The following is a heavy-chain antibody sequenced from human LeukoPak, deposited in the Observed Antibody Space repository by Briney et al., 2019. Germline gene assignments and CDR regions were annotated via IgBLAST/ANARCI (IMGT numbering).Heavy chain of an antibody. J-gene: IGHJ6*04. CDR3: AKDLVGRGSYSDRGMDV. CDR1: GFTFSSYG. Sequence: GRSLRLPCAASGFTFSSYGMHWVRQAPGKGLEWVAVISYDGSNKYYADSVKGRFTISRDNSKNTLYLQMNGLRAEDTAVYYCAKDLVGRGSYSDRGMDVWGKGTTVTVSS. D-gene: IGHD3-10*01. CDR2: ISYDGSNK. V-gene: IGHV3-30*18.